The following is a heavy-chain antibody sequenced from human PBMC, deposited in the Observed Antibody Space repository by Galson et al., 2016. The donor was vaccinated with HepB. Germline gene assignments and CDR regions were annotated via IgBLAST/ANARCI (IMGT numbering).Heavy chain of an antibody. CDR3: ARSGVWGTHRSPDY. J-gene: IGHJ4*02. D-gene: IGHD3-16*02. CDR2: LSGSGDVT. CDR1: GFPFSPYA. V-gene: IGHV3-23*01. Sequence: SLRLSCAASGFPFSPYAMSWVRQPPGKGLEWVSTLSGSGDVTDHADSVEGRFTISRDNSKNTLYLQMNSLRVEDTALYYCARSGVWGTHRSPDYWGQGTLVTVSS.